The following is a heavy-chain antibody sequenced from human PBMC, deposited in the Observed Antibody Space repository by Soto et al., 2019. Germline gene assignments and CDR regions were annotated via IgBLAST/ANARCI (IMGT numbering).Heavy chain of an antibody. CDR1: GFTFRSFA. CDR2: ISGTGNGT. J-gene: IGHJ4*03. Sequence: GGSLRLSCVASGFTFRSFALNWVRQAPGKGLEWVSAISGTGNGTDYVDSVKGRFTVSRDNSKNTLHLLMNSLRAEDTAVYYCAGIGYSSQDFWGQGTLVTVAS. D-gene: IGHD5-18*01. CDR3: AGIGYSSQDF. V-gene: IGHV3-23*01.